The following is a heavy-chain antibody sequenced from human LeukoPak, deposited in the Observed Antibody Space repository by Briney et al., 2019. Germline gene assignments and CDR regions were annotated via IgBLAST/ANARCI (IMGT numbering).Heavy chain of an antibody. Sequence: PGGSLRLSRAASGFSFSSYWMSWVRQAPGKGLEWVANIKQDGSEKYYVDSVKGRFTIPRDNAKNTLYLQMNSLRAEDTAVYYCARRAGAYSHPYDYWGQGTLVTVSS. V-gene: IGHV3-7*03. J-gene: IGHJ4*02. CDR2: IKQDGSEK. D-gene: IGHD4/OR15-4a*01. CDR3: ARRAGAYSHPYDY. CDR1: GFSFSSYW.